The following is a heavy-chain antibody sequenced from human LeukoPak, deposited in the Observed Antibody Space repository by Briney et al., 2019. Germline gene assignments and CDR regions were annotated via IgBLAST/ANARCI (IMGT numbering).Heavy chain of an antibody. V-gene: IGHV3-21*01. D-gene: IGHD2-15*01. J-gene: IGHJ4*02. Sequence: PGGSLRLSCAASGFTFRSYSMNWVRQAPGKGLEWVSSISSSSSYIYYADSVKGRFTISRDNAKNSLYLQMNSLRAEDTAVYYCARDGYCSGGSCLKYFDYWGQGTLVTVSS. CDR1: GFTFRSYS. CDR2: ISSSSSYI. CDR3: ARDGYCSGGSCLKYFDY.